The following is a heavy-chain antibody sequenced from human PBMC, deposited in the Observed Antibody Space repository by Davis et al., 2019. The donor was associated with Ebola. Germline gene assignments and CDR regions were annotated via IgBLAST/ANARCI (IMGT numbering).Heavy chain of an antibody. D-gene: IGHD6-19*01. J-gene: IGHJ4*02. CDR2: VHGGNGNT. Sequence: ASVKVSCKASGHTFTTYAIHWVRQAPGQWLEWMGWVHGGNGNTKYSQRFQGRVTITTDTSASTVYLDLTSLRSEDTAVFYCARASFGYNSGWYADYWGPGSLVTVSS. CDR3: ARASFGYNSGWYADY. CDR1: GHTFTTYA. V-gene: IGHV1-3*01.